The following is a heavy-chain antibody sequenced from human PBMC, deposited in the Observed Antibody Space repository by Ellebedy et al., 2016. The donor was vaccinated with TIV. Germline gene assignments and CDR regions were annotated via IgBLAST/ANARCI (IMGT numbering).Heavy chain of an antibody. CDR3: ARAPVPSIGSLYYYGLDV. CDR1: GFTFSGYA. D-gene: IGHD3-16*01. CDR2: SSYDGSNE. Sequence: GESLKISCAASGFTFSGYAMSWVRQAPGKGLEWVSVSSYDGSNENYADSVKGRFTMSRDNSKNTLYLEMNNLRADDTAVYYCARAPVPSIGSLYYYGLDVWGQGTTVTVSS. V-gene: IGHV3-30-3*01. J-gene: IGHJ6*02.